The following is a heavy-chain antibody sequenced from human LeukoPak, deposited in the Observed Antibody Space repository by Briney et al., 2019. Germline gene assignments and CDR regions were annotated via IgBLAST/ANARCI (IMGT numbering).Heavy chain of an antibody. CDR2: LSYSGGRT. CDR1: GFTFSSYG. D-gene: IGHD2-15*01. J-gene: IGHJ3*02. CDR3: AKSGDLYCSGGSCYSGAFDI. V-gene: IGHV3-23*01. Sequence: GGSLRLSCAAAGFTFSSYGMSWVRQAPGKGLEWVSGLSYSGGRTYYADSVKGRFTISRDNAKNSLYLQMNSLRAEDMALYYCAKSGDLYCSGGSCYSGAFDIWGQGTMVTVSS.